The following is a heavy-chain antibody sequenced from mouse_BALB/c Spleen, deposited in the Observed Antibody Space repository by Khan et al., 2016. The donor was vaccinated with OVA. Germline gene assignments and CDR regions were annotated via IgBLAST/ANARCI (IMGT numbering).Heavy chain of an antibody. V-gene: IGHV1-7*01. J-gene: IGHJ2*01. CDR3: ARERIDY. CDR1: GYTFTSYW. Sequence: QVQLQQSGAELAKPGASVKMSCTASGYTFTSYWMHWIKQRPGQGLDWIGYFNPTSGYTDYNQKFKDKATLTADKSSSTAYRQLSSLTSDDSAVYYCARERIDYWGQGTALTVSS. CDR2: FNPTSGYT.